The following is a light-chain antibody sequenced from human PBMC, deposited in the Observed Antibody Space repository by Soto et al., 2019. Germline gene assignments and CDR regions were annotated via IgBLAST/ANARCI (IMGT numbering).Light chain of an antibody. V-gene: IGLV1-40*01. CDR1: NSNIGADYG. J-gene: IGLJ1*01. CDR2: GNN. CDR3: QSYDSSLIVPKV. Sequence: QSVLTQPPSVSGAPGQRVTISCTGTNSNIGADYGVQWYQPFPGTAPKLLIYGNNNRPSGVSDRFSGSKSATSASLAITGLQPGDEADYYCQSYDSSLIVPKVFGTGTKVTVL.